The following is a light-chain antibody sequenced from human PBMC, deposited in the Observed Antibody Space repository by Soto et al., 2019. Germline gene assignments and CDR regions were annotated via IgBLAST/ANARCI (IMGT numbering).Light chain of an antibody. Sequence: EVVSTQSPAALSLSPGERATLSCRASQSVSTYLAWYQQKPGQAPRLLIYDAFNRATGIPARFSGGGSGTDFTLTISRLEPEDFAVYYCQQYGSSGTVGQGAKVDI. J-gene: IGKJ1*01. CDR1: QSVSTY. V-gene: IGKV3-11*01. CDR3: QQYGSSGT. CDR2: DAF.